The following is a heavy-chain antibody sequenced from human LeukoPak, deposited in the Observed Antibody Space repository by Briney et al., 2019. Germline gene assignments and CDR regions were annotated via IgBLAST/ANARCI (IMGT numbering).Heavy chain of an antibody. Sequence: GGSLRLSCAASGFTFSSYAMNWVRQAPGKGLDWVSYISKTANTIYYADSVKGRFAISRDNAKNSLYLQMNSLRAEDTAVYYCARDGPAYTYGSFPTPFDYWGQGTLVTVSS. D-gene: IGHD2-2*02. CDR3: ARDGPAYTYGSFPTPFDY. V-gene: IGHV3-48*03. J-gene: IGHJ4*02. CDR1: GFTFSSYA. CDR2: ISKTANTI.